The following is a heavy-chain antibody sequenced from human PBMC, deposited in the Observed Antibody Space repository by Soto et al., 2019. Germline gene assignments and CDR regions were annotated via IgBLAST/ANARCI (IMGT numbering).Heavy chain of an antibody. D-gene: IGHD6-19*01. CDR1: GFTFSNAW. V-gene: IGHV3-15*07. CDR3: ARSSGIAVAGPPANWFGP. CDR2: VKSKTHGGTT. Sequence: PGGSLILSCATSGFTFSNAWINWVRQAPGKGLEWVGRVKSKTHGGTTDFAASVKGRFAISRDDSISMAFMRMNSLKIEDTAVYYCARSSGIAVAGPPANWFGPWGQGTLVTVSS. J-gene: IGHJ5*02.